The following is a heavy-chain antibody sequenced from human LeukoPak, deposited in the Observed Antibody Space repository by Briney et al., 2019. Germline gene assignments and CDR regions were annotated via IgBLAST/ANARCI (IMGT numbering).Heavy chain of an antibody. CDR1: GYTFTSYG. CDR3: ARVPRTSGTAATVDY. D-gene: IGHD2-15*01. J-gene: IGHJ4*02. V-gene: IGHV1-18*01. CDR2: ISAYNGNT. Sequence: GASVNVSCKASGYTFTSYGISWVRQAPGQGLEWMGWISAYNGNTNYAQKLQGRVTMTTDTSTSTAYMELRSLRSDNTAVYYCARVPRTSGTAATVDYWGQGTLVTVSS.